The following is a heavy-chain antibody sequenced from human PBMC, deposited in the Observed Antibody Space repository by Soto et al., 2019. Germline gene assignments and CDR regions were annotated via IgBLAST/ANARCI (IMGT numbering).Heavy chain of an antibody. CDR2: ISTGGTTM. Sequence: PGGSLRLSCAASGFTFSSYELNWVRQAPGKGLEWVSYISTGGTTMYYADSVKGRFTISRDNSKNIVYLQMNSRRVDDTALYYCAKYSPFLDSWGQGTLVTVSS. D-gene: IGHD5-18*01. V-gene: IGHV3-48*03. CDR3: AKYSPFLDS. J-gene: IGHJ4*02. CDR1: GFTFSSYE.